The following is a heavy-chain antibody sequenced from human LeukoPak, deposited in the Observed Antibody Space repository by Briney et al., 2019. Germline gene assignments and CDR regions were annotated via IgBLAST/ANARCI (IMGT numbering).Heavy chain of an antibody. J-gene: IGHJ4*02. CDR3: AREAPYSGSYAAY. CDR2: ISYDGSNK. D-gene: IGHD1-26*01. V-gene: IGHV3-30*04. Sequence: GGSLRLSCAASGFTFSSYAMHWVRQAPGKGLEWVAVISYDGSNKYYADSVKGRFTISRDNSKNTLYLQMNSLRAEDTAVYYCAREAPYSGSYAAYWGQGTLVTVSS. CDR1: GFTFSSYA.